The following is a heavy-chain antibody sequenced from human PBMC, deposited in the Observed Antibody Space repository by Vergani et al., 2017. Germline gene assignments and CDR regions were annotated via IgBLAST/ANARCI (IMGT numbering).Heavy chain of an antibody. D-gene: IGHD6-13*01. Sequence: QVQLVQSGAEVKKPGSSVKVSCKASGGTFSSYTISWVRQAPGQGLEWMGRIIPILGIANYAQKFQGRVTITADKSTSTAYMELSSLRSEDTAVYYCASSPYSSSWSIDYWGQGTLVTVSS. CDR2: IIPILGIA. CDR1: GGTFSSYT. J-gene: IGHJ4*02. V-gene: IGHV1-69*02. CDR3: ASSPYSSSWSIDY.